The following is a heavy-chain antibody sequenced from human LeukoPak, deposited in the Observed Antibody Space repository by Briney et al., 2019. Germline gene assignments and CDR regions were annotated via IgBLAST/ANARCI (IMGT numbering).Heavy chain of an antibody. CDR1: GFTFSTYS. J-gene: IGHJ4*02. Sequence: PGGSLRLSCAASGFTFSTYSMNWVRQAPGKGLEWVSGISWNSGSIGYADSVKGRFTISRDNAKNSLYLQMNSLRAEDTALYYCAKDMGYYYDSSGYSLGYWGQGTLVTVSS. CDR2: ISWNSGSI. V-gene: IGHV3-9*01. CDR3: AKDMGYYYDSSGYSLGY. D-gene: IGHD3-22*01.